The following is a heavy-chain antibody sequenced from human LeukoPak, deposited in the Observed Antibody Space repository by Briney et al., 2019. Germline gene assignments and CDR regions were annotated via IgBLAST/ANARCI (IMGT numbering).Heavy chain of an antibody. CDR2: MYYSGST. CDR3: ARRGGHGGSFDY. CDR1: GGSISGYY. V-gene: IGHV4-59*08. Sequence: SETLSLTCTVSGGSISGYYWSWIRQPPGKGLEGIGYMYYSGSTNYNPSLRSRVTISVDTSKNQFSLTLSSVTAADTAVYYCARRGGHGGSFDYWGQGTLVTVSS. J-gene: IGHJ4*02. D-gene: IGHD4-23*01.